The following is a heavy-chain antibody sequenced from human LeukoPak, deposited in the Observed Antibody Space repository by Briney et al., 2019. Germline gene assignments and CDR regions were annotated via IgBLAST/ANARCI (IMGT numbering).Heavy chain of an antibody. Sequence: PSETLSLTCTVSGGSTSTSSYYWGWIRQPPGKGLEWIGCIYYSGNTYYNPSLKGRVTIPVDTSKNQFSLKLSSVTAEDTAVYYCARDLSRVAAAEVSYYYGMDVWGQGTTVTVSS. CDR2: IYYSGNT. J-gene: IGHJ6*02. CDR3: ARDLSRVAAAEVSYYYGMDV. D-gene: IGHD6-13*01. CDR1: GGSTSTSSYY. V-gene: IGHV4-39*07.